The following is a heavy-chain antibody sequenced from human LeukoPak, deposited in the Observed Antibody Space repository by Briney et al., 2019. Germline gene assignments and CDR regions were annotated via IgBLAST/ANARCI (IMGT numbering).Heavy chain of an antibody. V-gene: IGHV1-18*04. CDR3: ARKYYYDSSGYYRGNAFDI. CDR1: GYTFTGYY. J-gene: IGHJ3*02. Sequence: ASVKVSCKASGYTFTGYYMHWVRQAPGQGLEWMGWISAYNGNTNYAQKLQGRVTMTTDTSTSTAYMELSSLRSEDTAVYYCARKYYYDSSGYYRGNAFDIWGQGTMVTVSS. CDR2: ISAYNGNT. D-gene: IGHD3-22*01.